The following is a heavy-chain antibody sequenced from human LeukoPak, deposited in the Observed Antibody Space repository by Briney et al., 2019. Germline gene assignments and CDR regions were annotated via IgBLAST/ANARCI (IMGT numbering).Heavy chain of an antibody. CDR1: GFTFNSW. J-gene: IGHJ3*02. CDR2: MNGDGRSI. CDR3: ARGAVARDVFDI. V-gene: IGHV3-74*01. Sequence: PGGSLRLSCAASGFTFNSWMHWVRQAPGKGLVWVSRMNGDGRSIDYADSVKGRFTISRDNAKNTLYLQTNSLRAEDTAVYFCARGAVARDVFDIWGQGTMVTVSS. D-gene: IGHD2-15*01.